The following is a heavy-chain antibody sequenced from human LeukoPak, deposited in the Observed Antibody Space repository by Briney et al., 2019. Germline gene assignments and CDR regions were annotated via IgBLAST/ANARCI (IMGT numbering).Heavy chain of an antibody. J-gene: IGHJ4*02. CDR1: GFTFSSYG. CDR3: ARDGKGFGGLVY. Sequence: GGSLRLSCAASGFTFSSYGMHWVRQAPGKGLEWVAVIRYDGSSQSYADSVKGRFSIPRDNSKNMVYLQMNSLRAEDTAVYYCARDGKGFGGLVYGGQGTLVTASS. D-gene: IGHD3-16*01. V-gene: IGHV3-33*01. CDR2: IRYDGSSQ.